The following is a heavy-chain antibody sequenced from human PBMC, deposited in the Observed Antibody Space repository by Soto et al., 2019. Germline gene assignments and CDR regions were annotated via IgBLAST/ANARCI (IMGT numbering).Heavy chain of an antibody. CDR3: ARSENGWEVLDY. CDR1: GGSFSGYY. CDR2: INHSGST. J-gene: IGHJ4*02. Sequence: QVQLQQWGAGLLKPSETLSPTCAVYGGSFSGYYWSWIRQPPGKGLEWIGEINHSGSTNYNPSLKSRVTITVDSSKNQFSLKLSSVTAADTAVYYCARSENGWEVLDYWGQGTLVTVSS. V-gene: IGHV4-34*01. D-gene: IGHD6-19*01.